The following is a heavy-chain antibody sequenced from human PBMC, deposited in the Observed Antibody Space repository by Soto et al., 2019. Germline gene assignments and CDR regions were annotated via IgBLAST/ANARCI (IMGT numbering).Heavy chain of an antibody. D-gene: IGHD3-10*01. CDR1: GFTFSGYA. CDR2: ISYDGSNK. V-gene: IGHV3-30-3*01. Sequence: GVSLRLSCAASGFTFSGYAMHWVRQAPGKGLEWVAVISYDGSNKYYADSVKGRFTISRDNSKNTLYLQMNSLRAEDTAVYYCXRGGNWFGELLYHRLDYWGQGTLVTVSS. J-gene: IGHJ4*02. CDR3: XRGGNWFGELLYHRLDY.